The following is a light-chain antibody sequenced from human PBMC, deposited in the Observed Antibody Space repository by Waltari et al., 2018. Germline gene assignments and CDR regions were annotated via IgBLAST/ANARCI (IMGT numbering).Light chain of an antibody. CDR3: QQYYSAPFT. CDR2: WAS. J-gene: IGKJ3*01. CDR1: QTILYSSKNKNY. V-gene: IGKV4-1*01. Sequence: DIVMTQSPESLAVSLGERATINCKSSQTILYSSKNKNYLAWYQQKPGQPPKLLIYWASTRESGVPDRFSGSGSGTDFTLTVSSLQAEDVAVYYCQQYYSAPFTFGPGTKVDI.